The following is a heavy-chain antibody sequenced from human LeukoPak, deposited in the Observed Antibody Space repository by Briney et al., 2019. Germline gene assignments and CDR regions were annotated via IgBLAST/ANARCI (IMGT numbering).Heavy chain of an antibody. J-gene: IGHJ3*02. D-gene: IGHD2-2*01. CDR2: ISGSGGST. CDR1: GFTFSSYA. Sequence: GGSLRPSCAASGFTFSSYAMSWVRQAPGKGLEWVSAISGSGGSTYYADSVKGRFTISRDNSKNTLYLQMNSLRAEDTAVYYCGQLLSNDDAFDIWGQGTMVTVSS. CDR3: GQLLSNDDAFDI. V-gene: IGHV3-23*01.